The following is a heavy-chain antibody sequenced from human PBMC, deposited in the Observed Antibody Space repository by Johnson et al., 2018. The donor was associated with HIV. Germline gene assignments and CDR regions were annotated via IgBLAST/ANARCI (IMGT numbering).Heavy chain of an antibody. V-gene: IGHV3-9*01. CDR3: AKGSAHDAFDI. J-gene: IGHJ3*02. CDR1: GFTVSSNY. CDR2: ISWNSGSI. Sequence: VQVVESGGGLIQPGGSLRLSCAASGFTVSSNYMTWVRQAPGKGLEWVSGISWNSGSIGYADSVKGRFTISSDNATNSLYLQINSLRAEDTALYYGAKGSAHDAFDIWGQGTMVTVSS.